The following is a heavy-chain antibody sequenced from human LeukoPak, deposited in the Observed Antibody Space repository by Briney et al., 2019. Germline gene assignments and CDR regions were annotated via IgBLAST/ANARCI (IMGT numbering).Heavy chain of an antibody. CDR3: ARDVPLAAIRGFDH. D-gene: IGHD5-12*01. J-gene: IGHJ4*02. V-gene: IGHV4-61*02. Sequence: NPSQTLSLTCAVSGGSISGGSISSGNYSWSWIRQSAGKGLEWIGRIDPSGNSNYNPSLKSRVTISIDTSKNQFSLKMRSLTAADTAVYYCARDVPLAAIRGFDHWGQGNLVTVSS. CDR2: IDPSGNS. CDR1: GGSISSGNYS.